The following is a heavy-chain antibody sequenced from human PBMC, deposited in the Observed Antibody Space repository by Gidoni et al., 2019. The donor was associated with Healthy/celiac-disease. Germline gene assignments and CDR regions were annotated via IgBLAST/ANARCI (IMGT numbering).Heavy chain of an antibody. J-gene: IGHJ5*02. CDR1: AGSISSSSYY. D-gene: IGHD6-13*01. CDR2: IYYSGST. CDR3: ARRKSGIAAAGTGDGYNWFDP. Sequence: QLQLQESGPGLLKPSETLSLTCTVSAGSISSSSYYLGWIRQPTGKGLEWIGSIYYSGSTYYNPSLKSRVTISVDTSKNQFSLKLSSVTAADTAVYYGARRKSGIAAAGTGDGYNWFDPWGQGTLVTVSS. V-gene: IGHV4-39*01.